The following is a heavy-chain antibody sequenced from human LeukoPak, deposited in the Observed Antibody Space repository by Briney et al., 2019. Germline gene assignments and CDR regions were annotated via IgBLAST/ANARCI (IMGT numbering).Heavy chain of an antibody. J-gene: IGHJ4*02. CDR2: ISYDGSNK. V-gene: IGHV3-30*18. Sequence: PGRSLRLSCAASGFTFSSYGMHWVRQAPGKGLEWVAVISYDGSNKYYADSVKGRFTISRDNSKNTLYLQMNSLRAEDTAVYYCAKDRRLLFSYFDYWGQGTLVTVSS. CDR1: GFTFSSYG. D-gene: IGHD2-21*02. CDR3: AKDRRLLFSYFDY.